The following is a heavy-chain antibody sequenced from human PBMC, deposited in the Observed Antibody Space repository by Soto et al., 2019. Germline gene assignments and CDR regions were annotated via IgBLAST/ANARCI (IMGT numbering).Heavy chain of an antibody. CDR3: AKVPQGYSGYDLNSVFDY. CDR2: ISGSGGST. V-gene: IGHV3-23*01. CDR1: GFTFSSYA. D-gene: IGHD5-12*01. J-gene: IGHJ4*02. Sequence: GGSLRLSCAASGFTFSSYAMSWVRQAPGKGLEWVSAISGSGGSTYYADSVKGRFTISRDNSTNTLYLQMNSLRAEDTAVYYCAKVPQGYSGYDLNSVFDYWGQRTLVTVSS.